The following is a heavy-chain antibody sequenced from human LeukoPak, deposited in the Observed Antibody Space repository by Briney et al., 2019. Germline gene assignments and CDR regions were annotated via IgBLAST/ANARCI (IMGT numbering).Heavy chain of an antibody. CDR2: IYYSGST. J-gene: IGHJ4*02. V-gene: IGHV4-31*03. Sequence: SETLSLTCTVSGGSISSGGYYWSWIRQHPGKGLEWIGYIYYSGSTYYNPSLKSRVTISVDTSENQFSLKLSSVTAADTAVYYCARDTAGDDSSGYYPPKFDYWGQGTLVTVSS. CDR3: ARDTAGDDSSGYYPPKFDY. CDR1: GGSISSGGYY. D-gene: IGHD3-22*01.